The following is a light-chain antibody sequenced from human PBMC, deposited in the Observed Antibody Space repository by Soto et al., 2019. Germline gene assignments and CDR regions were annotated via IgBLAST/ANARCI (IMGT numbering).Light chain of an antibody. Sequence: EIVLTQSPGTLSLSPGERATLSCRAIQSVSSSYLAWYQQKRGQAPRLLIYDASNRATGIPARFSGSGSGTDFTLTISSLEPEDFAVYYCQQRSNWPSITFGQGTRLEI. CDR3: QQRSNWPSIT. J-gene: IGKJ5*01. CDR1: QSVSSSY. V-gene: IGKV3D-20*02. CDR2: DAS.